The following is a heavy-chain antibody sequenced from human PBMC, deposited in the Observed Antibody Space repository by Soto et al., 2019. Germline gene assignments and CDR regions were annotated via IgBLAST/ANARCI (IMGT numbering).Heavy chain of an antibody. CDR3: AREVSYYVDSRLDL. CDR2: FNPSGDHT. J-gene: IGHJ4*02. D-gene: IGHD3-22*01. V-gene: IGHV1-46*01. CDR1: GYTFGNHY. Sequence: QVQLVQSGAEVKKPGASVKVSCKASGYTFGNHYMHWVRQAPGQGLEWMGIFNPSGDHTNYAQKSQGRVTMTSDTSRSTGYMELSSLSSNVTAVYYSAREVSYYVDSRLDLWGQGTLVTVSS.